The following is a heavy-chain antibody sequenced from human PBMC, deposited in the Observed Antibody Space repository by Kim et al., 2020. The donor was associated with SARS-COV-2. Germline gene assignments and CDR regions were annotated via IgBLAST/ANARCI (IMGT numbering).Heavy chain of an antibody. CDR3: ARGPVGRIAAAGPLDY. V-gene: IGHV4-34*01. D-gene: IGHD6-13*01. Sequence: SETLSLTCAVYGGSFSGYYWSWIRQPPGKGLEWIGEINHSGSTNYNPSLKSRVTISVDTSKNQFSLKLSSVTAADTAVYYCARGPVGRIAAAGPLDYWGQGTLVTVSS. J-gene: IGHJ4*02. CDR2: INHSGST. CDR1: GGSFSGYY.